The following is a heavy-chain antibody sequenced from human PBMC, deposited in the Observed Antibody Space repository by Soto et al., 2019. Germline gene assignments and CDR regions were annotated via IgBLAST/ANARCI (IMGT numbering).Heavy chain of an antibody. CDR1: GGSISSGNFY. D-gene: IGHD2-15*01. CDR3: ARFVRWRQSNPPGIFDY. CDR2: IYYSGST. J-gene: IGHJ4*02. V-gene: IGHV4-30-4*01. Sequence: PSETLSLTCTVSGGSISSGNFYWNWIRQPPGKGLEWIGYIYYSGSTFYNPSLKSRITISVDTSRNQFSLKLSSVTAADTAVYYCARFVRWRQSNPPGIFDYWGQGTLVTVSS.